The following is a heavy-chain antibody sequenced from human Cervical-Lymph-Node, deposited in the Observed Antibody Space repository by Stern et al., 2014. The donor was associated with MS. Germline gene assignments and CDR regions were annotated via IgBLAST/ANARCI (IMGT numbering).Heavy chain of an antibody. CDR3: ASGRYDTSGWIDY. J-gene: IGHJ4*02. CDR1: GFTFSSYG. D-gene: IGHD3-22*01. CDR2: IWYDGSNK. V-gene: IGHV3-33*01. Sequence: VQLVESGGGVVQPGRSLRLSCAAPGFTFSSYGMHWVRQAPGKGLEWVAVIWYDGSNKYYADSVKGRFTISRDNSKNTLYLQMNSLRAEDTAVYYCASGRYDTSGWIDYWGQGTLVTVSS.